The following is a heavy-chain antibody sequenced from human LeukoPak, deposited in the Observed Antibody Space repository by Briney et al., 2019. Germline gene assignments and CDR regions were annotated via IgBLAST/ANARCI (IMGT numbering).Heavy chain of an antibody. J-gene: IGHJ6*02. Sequence: GGSLRLSCAASGFTFSSYAMSWVRQAPGKGLEWVSAISGSGGSTYYADSVKGRFTISRDNSKNTLYLQMNSLRAEDTAVYYCAKDSAYCSGGSCYYYYGMDVWGQGTTVTVSS. CDR2: ISGSGGST. D-gene: IGHD2-15*01. V-gene: IGHV3-23*01. CDR3: AKDSAYCSGGSCYYYYGMDV. CDR1: GFTFSSYA.